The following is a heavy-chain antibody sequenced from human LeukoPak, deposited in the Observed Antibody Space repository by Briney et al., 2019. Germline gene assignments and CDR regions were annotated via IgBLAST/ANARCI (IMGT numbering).Heavy chain of an antibody. CDR3: ARGFGSSGYFGDDAFDI. D-gene: IGHD3-22*01. V-gene: IGHV4-38-2*02. Sequence: SETLSLTCTVSGYSISTSYYWGWIRPPPGKGLEWIGSIYHSGNTYYNPSPKNRSTISVNKSKKQFSLKLSSLTAPDTAVYYCARGFGSSGYFGDDAFDIWGQGTMVTVSS. CDR1: GYSISTSYY. CDR2: IYHSGNT. J-gene: IGHJ3*02.